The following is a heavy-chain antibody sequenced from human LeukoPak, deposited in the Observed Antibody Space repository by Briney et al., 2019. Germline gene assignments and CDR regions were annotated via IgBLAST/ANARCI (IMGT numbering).Heavy chain of an antibody. V-gene: IGHV3-30*02. CDR2: IWYDGNEK. J-gene: IGHJ4*02. Sequence: GGSLRLSCAASGFTFSTYGMHWVRQAPGKGLEWVAFIWYDGNEKYYADSAKGRFTISRDNSKNTLYLQMNSLRAEDTAVYYCAKVGDYSSGWYYFDYWGQGTLVTVSS. CDR1: GFTFSTYG. D-gene: IGHD6-19*01. CDR3: AKVGDYSSGWYYFDY.